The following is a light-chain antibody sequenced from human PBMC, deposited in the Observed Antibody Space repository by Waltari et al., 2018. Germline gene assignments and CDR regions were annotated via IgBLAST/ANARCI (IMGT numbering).Light chain of an antibody. CDR1: QSVLYSSNNMNY. V-gene: IGKV4-1*01. J-gene: IGKJ1*01. CDR2: WAF. CDR3: QQYYSNPWT. Sequence: DIVMTQSPDSLAVSLGERATINCKSSQSVLYSSNNMNYLAWYQQKSGQPPKLLLYWAFTRESGVPDRFSGSGSGTDFTPTISSLQSEDAAVYYCQQYYSNPWTFGQGTKVQI.